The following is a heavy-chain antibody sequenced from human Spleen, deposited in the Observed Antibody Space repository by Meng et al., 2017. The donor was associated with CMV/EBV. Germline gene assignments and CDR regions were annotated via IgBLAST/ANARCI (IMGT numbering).Heavy chain of an antibody. Sequence: QGQLEEAEQVLGNPSETQVITTAVAGSSSRSDYWSWSRQPAGKGLEWSGRIYTSGSTNYNPSLKSRVTMSVDTSKNQFSLKLSSVTAADTAVYYCAREVIGRLGNFFDPWGQGTLVTVSS. V-gene: IGHV4-4*07. CDR2: IYTSGST. J-gene: IGHJ5*02. CDR1: GSSSRSDY. D-gene: IGHD2/OR15-2a*01. CDR3: AREVIGRLGNFFDP.